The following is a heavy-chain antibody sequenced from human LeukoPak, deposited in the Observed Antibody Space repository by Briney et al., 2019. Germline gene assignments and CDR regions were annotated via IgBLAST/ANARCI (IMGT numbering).Heavy chain of an antibody. J-gene: IGHJ6*02. CDR3: ARRGYCSSTSWFETCYYGMDV. D-gene: IGHD2-2*01. CDR2: ISYDGSNK. CDR1: GFTFSSYA. Sequence: TGRSLRLSCAASGFTFSSYAMHWVRQAPGKGLEWVAVISYDGSNKYYADSVKGRFTISRDNSKNTLYLQMNSLRAEDTAVYYCARRGYCSSTSWFETCYYGMDVWGQGTTVTVSS. V-gene: IGHV3-30-3*01.